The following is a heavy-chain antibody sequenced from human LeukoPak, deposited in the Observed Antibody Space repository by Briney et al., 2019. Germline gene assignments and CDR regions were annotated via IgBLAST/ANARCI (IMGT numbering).Heavy chain of an antibody. CDR3: ARGRNNSYYYLDV. V-gene: IGHV1-8*01. Sequence: ASVKVSCSASGYTFTNYDIHWVRQATGQGLEWMGWMNPKSGNTAYGRKFQGRVTMTRNTSISTAYMELSSLRSEDTAVYFCARGRNNSYYYLDVWGKGTTVTV. J-gene: IGHJ6*03. D-gene: IGHD1/OR15-1a*01. CDR1: GYTFTNYD. CDR2: MNPKSGNT.